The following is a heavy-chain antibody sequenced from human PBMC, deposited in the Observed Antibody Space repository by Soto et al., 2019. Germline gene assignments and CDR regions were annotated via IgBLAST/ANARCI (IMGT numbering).Heavy chain of an antibody. Sequence: QVQLVQSGAEVKKPGSSVKVSCKASGGTFSSYAISWVRQAPGQGLEWMGGIIPIFGTANYAQKFQGRVTITADESTSTAYMELSSLRSEDTAVYYCARSSGAFGVVINYYYYGMDVWGQGTTVTVSS. D-gene: IGHD3-3*01. CDR2: IIPIFGTA. CDR1: GGTFSSYA. J-gene: IGHJ6*02. V-gene: IGHV1-69*01. CDR3: ARSSGAFGVVINYYYYGMDV.